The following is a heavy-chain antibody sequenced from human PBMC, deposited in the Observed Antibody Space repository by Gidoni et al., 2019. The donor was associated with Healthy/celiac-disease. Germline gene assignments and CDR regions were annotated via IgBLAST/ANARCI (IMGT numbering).Heavy chain of an antibody. CDR3: AKDSRGALMDY. D-gene: IGHD3-10*01. Sequence: EVQLVESGGGLVQPGGSLRLSCAASGFTFSSYDMGWVRQAPGKGLEGFSAISGSGGSTYYAVSVKGRFTISRDNSKNTLYLQMNSLRAEDTAVYYCAKDSRGALMDYWGQGTLDTVSS. CDR1: GFTFSSYD. CDR2: ISGSGGST. J-gene: IGHJ4*02. V-gene: IGHV3-23*04.